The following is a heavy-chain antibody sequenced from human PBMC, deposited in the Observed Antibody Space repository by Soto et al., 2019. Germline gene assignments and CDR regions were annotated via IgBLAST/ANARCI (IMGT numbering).Heavy chain of an antibody. Sequence: SETLSLTCAVYGGSFSGYYCSWIRKPPGKGLEWIGEINHSGSTNYNPSLKSRVTISVDTSKNQFSLKLSSVTAADTGVYYCARGGMSRYFDCLFWGQGTQVAVSS. J-gene: IGHJ4*02. CDR1: GGSFSGYY. D-gene: IGHD3-9*01. CDR2: INHSGST. CDR3: ARGGMSRYFDCLF. V-gene: IGHV4-34*01.